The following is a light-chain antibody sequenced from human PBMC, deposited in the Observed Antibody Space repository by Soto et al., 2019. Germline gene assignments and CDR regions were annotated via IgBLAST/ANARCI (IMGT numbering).Light chain of an antibody. V-gene: IGKV1-5*03. CDR3: QQYNSYALT. CDR2: RAS. J-gene: IGKJ5*01. Sequence: IQVTQSPSSLSATIGDRVTISCRASRTVSNWLAWYQHQPGRAPRLLISRASTLESGVPPRFSGSGFGTEFTLTIDSLQPDDFGTYYCQQYNSYALTFGQRTRLEI. CDR1: RTVSNW.